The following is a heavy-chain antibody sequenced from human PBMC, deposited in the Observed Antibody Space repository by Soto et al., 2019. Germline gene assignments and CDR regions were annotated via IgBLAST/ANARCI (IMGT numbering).Heavy chain of an antibody. J-gene: IGHJ4*02. D-gene: IGHD5-18*01. CDR1: FRAFSEYY. CDR2: INHSGIT. Sequence: PSESLSLTFAVYFRAFSEYYWSWIRQPPGKGLEWIGEINHSGITNYNPSLKSRVTISVDTSKNQFSLKLSSVTAADTAVYYCARGGSYGSKHFDYWGQGTLVTVSS. CDR3: ARGGSYGSKHFDY. V-gene: IGHV4-34*01.